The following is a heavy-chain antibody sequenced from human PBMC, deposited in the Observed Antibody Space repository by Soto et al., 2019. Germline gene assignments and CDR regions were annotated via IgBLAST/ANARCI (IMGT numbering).Heavy chain of an antibody. Sequence: SGPTLVNPTQTLTLTCTFPGFSLSTSGMCVSWIRQPPGKALEWLALIDWDDDKRYSPSLKARLTITKDTSKNQVVLTMTNMDPVDTATYYCAHRPSGWYLFDYWGQGTLVTVSS. D-gene: IGHD6-19*01. CDR3: AHRPSGWYLFDY. J-gene: IGHJ4*02. CDR2: IDWDDDK. CDR1: GFSLSTSGMC. V-gene: IGHV2-5*08.